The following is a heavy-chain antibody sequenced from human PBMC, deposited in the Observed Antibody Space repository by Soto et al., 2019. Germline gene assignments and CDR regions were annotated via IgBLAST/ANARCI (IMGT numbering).Heavy chain of an antibody. J-gene: IGHJ5*02. Sequence: SEILSLTCTVSGDFISYYSWAWIRQSAGKGLEWIGRVYSTGTIFYNPSLKSRATMSVDTSKNQFSLKLTSVNAADTAVYYCGRDGFGPNPLGFDPWGEGTLVTVSS. CDR2: VYSTGTI. V-gene: IGHV4-4*07. CDR1: GDFISYYS. D-gene: IGHD3-10*01. CDR3: GRDGFGPNPLGFDP.